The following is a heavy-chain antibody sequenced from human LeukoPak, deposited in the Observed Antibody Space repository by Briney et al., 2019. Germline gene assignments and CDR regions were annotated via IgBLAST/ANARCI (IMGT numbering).Heavy chain of an antibody. CDR1: GGTFSSYA. V-gene: IGHV1-69*13. CDR2: IIPIFGTA. Sequence: SVKVCCKASGGTFSSYAISWVRQAPGQGGEWMGGIIPIFGTANYAQKFQGRVTITADESTSTAYMELSSLRSEDTAVCYCARDEAYCSGGSCGAFDIWGQGTMVTVSS. D-gene: IGHD2-15*01. J-gene: IGHJ3*02. CDR3: ARDEAYCSGGSCGAFDI.